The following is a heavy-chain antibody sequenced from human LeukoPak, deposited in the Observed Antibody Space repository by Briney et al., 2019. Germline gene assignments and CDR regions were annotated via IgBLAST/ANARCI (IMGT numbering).Heavy chain of an antibody. J-gene: IGHJ3*02. CDR2: IYYSGST. CDR1: GGSISSYY. V-gene: IGHV4-59*08. D-gene: IGHD3-22*01. CDR3: VRQVYDSSGYYSAFDI. Sequence: SETLSLTCTVSGGSISSYYWSWIRLPPGKGLEWIGYIYYSGSTNSNPSLRSRVTISVDTSKNQFSLKLSSVTAADTAVYYCVRQVYDSSGYYSAFDIWGQGTMVTVSS.